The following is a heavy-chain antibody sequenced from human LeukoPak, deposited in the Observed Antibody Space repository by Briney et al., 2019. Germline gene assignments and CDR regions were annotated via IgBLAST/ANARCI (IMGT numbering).Heavy chain of an antibody. CDR3: ARELRLNHYFDY. J-gene: IGHJ4*02. Sequence: PGGSLRLSCAASGFTFSNYWMSWVRQAPGKGLEWVSGVGGSGGSTYYADSVKGRFTISRDKSNNTLYLDMTSLTAEDTAVYYCARELRLNHYFDYWGQGARVTVSS. V-gene: IGHV3-23*01. D-gene: IGHD3-3*01. CDR1: GFTFSNYW. CDR2: VGGSGGST.